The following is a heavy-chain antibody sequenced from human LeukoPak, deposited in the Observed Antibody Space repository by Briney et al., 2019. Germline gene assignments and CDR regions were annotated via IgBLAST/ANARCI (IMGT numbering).Heavy chain of an antibody. CDR1: GGSFSGYY. CDR2: ISYSGST. J-gene: IGHJ4*02. D-gene: IGHD5-18*01. CDR3: ARGGYSYDDY. Sequence: SETLSLTCAVYGGSFSGYYWSWNRQPPGKGLEWIGYISYSGSTNYNPSLKSRVTISVDTSKNQFSLKLSSVTAADTAVYYCARGGYSYDDYWGQGTLVTVSS. V-gene: IGHV4-59*01.